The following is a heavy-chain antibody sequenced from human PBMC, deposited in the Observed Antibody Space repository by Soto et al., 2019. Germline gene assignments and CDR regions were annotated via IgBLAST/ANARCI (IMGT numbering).Heavy chain of an antibody. V-gene: IGHV3-74*01. J-gene: IGHJ4*02. CDR3: ARAFAYIIPTAY. CDR1: GFTFSSYW. Sequence: EVLLVESGGGLVQPGGSLRLSCAASGFTFSSYWMYWVRQAPGKGLVWLSRINGDGSYTSYADSVKGRFTISRDNAQNTLYLQMHSRRAVGTALYYCARAFAYIIPTAYWGQGTRVTVSS. D-gene: IGHD3-16*01. CDR2: INGDGSYT.